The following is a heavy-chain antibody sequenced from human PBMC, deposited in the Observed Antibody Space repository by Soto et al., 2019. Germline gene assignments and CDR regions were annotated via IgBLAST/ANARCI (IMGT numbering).Heavy chain of an antibody. J-gene: IGHJ4*02. Sequence: QITLKESGPTVVKPTETLTLTCTFSGFSLTTSGVGVGWVRQSPGKAPEWLAHIYWDDDKRYTTSLKSRPTITKDTSKNQVVLTIANVDLADTATYFCAHRVLRTVFGLVTTTAIYFDFWGQGTPVVVSS. CDR1: GFSLTTSGVG. CDR2: IYWDDDK. V-gene: IGHV2-5*02. CDR3: AHRVLRTVFGLVTTTAIYFDF. D-gene: IGHD3-3*01.